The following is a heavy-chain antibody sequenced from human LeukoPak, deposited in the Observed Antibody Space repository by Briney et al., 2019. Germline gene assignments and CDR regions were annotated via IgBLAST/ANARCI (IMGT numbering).Heavy chain of an antibody. V-gene: IGHV1-2*02. J-gene: IGHJ4*02. Sequence: ASVKVSCKASGYTFTGYYMHWVRQAPRQGLEWMGWINPNSGGTNYAQKFQGRVTMTRDTSISTAYMELSRLRSDDTAVYYCARIWADWNEDSFDYWGQGTLVTVSS. CDR3: ARIWADWNEDSFDY. CDR2: INPNSGGT. CDR1: GYTFTGYY. D-gene: IGHD1-1*01.